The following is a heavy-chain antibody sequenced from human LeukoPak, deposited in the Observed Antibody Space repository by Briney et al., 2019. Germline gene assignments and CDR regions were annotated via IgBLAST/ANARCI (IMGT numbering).Heavy chain of an antibody. CDR3: ARDRLPYCSSTSCIYFDY. D-gene: IGHD2-2*01. CDR1: GYTFTSYG. CDR2: ISAYNGNR. J-gene: IGHJ4*02. V-gene: IGHV1-18*04. Sequence: ASVKVSCKASGYTFTSYGISWVRQAPGQGLEWMGWISAYNGNRNYAQKLQGRVTMTTDTSTSTAYMELRSLRSDDTAVYYCARDRLPYCSSTSCIYFDYWGQGTLVTVSS.